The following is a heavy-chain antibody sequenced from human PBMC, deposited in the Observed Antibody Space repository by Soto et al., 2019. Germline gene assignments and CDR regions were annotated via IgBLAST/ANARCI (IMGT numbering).Heavy chain of an antibody. D-gene: IGHD3-3*02. V-gene: IGHV4-39*01. CDR1: GDSIISSDFY. CDR3: ARHSLALRKNNWFDP. J-gene: IGHJ5*02. Sequence: SETLSLTCTVSGDSIISSDFYWGWVRQPPGKGLEWIGSIFYLGSSYYNPSLKSRVTMSVDTSKNQFSLRLRSVTAADTALYFCARHSLALRKNNWFDPWGQGIMVTVPQ. CDR2: IFYLGSS.